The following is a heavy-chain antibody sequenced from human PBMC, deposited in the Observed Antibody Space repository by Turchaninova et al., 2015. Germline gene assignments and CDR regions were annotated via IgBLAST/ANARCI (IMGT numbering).Heavy chain of an antibody. CDR1: GASISHYY. CDR2: FYHSGST. D-gene: IGHD3-22*01. Sequence: QVQLQESGPGLVKPSETLSLTCTVSGASISHYYWSWIRQPPGKGLEWIGYFYHSGSTHYNPPPKSRVTISVDMSTKQFALKLSSVTAADTAVYYGAREHYHDSGGYYRWFEPWGQGTLVTVSS. J-gene: IGHJ5*02. CDR3: AREHYHDSGGYYRWFEP. V-gene: IGHV4-59*01.